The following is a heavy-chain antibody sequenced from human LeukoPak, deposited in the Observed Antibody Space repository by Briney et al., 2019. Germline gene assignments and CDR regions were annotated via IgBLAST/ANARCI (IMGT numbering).Heavy chain of an antibody. D-gene: IGHD6-25*01. J-gene: IGHJ5*02. V-gene: IGHV4-59*01. CDR1: GDSISAYY. CDR3: ARGGASSEWFDP. Sequence: PSETLSLTCTVSGDSISAYYWSWIRQTPGKGLEWIAFIHSSGTTNYNPSLKSRVSISVDTSNNQFSLSVNSVTAADTAVYYCARGGASSEWFDPWGQGTLVTVSS. CDR2: IHSSGTT.